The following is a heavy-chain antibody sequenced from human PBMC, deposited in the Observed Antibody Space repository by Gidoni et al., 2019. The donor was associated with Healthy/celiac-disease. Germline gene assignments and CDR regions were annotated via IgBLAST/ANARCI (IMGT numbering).Heavy chain of an antibody. J-gene: IGHJ4*02. CDR3: AKAHRPYRYCSSTSCYEIDY. CDR2: ISCSGGST. V-gene: IGHV3-23*01. Sequence: EVQLLASGGGLVQPGGSLRLSCAASGFTFSSYTMSWVRQAPGKGLECVSVISCSGGSTYYADSVKGRFTISRDNSKNTLYLQMNSLRAEDTAVYYCAKAHRPYRYCSSTSCYEIDYWGQGTLVTVSS. CDR1: GFTFSSYT. D-gene: IGHD2-2*01.